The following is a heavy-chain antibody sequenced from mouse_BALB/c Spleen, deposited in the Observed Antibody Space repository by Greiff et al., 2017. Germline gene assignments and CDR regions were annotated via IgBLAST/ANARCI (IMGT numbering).Heavy chain of an antibody. CDR2: IYPGDGDT. D-gene: IGHD2-14*01. V-gene: IGHV1-82*01. CDR3: ARYRYDGEAWFAY. CDR1: GYAFSSSW. Sequence: VQLQESGPELVKPGASVKISCKASGYAFSSSWMNWVKQRPGQGLEWIGRIYPGDGDTNCNGKFKGKATLTADKSSSTAYMQLSSLTSVDSAVYFCARYRYDGEAWFAYWGQGTLVTVSA. J-gene: IGHJ3*01.